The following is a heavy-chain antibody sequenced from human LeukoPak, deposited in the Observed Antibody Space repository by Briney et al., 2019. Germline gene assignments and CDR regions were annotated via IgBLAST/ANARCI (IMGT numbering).Heavy chain of an antibody. D-gene: IGHD3-9*01. CDR3: AMALRYSSYDMDV. V-gene: IGHV3-74*01. Sequence: PGGSLRLSYAASEFTFSSFWMHWVRQAPGKGLVWVSHINSDGSRTTYADSVKGRFTISRDNAKNTLYLQMNSLRAEDTAVYYCAMALRYSSYDMDVWGQGTTVTVSS. CDR1: EFTFSSFW. J-gene: IGHJ6*02. CDR2: INSDGSRT.